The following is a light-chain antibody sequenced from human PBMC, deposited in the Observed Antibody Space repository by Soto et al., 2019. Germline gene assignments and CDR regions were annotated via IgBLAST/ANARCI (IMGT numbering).Light chain of an antibody. CDR3: SSFAGNNNLV. CDR1: SSDVGGYNY. J-gene: IGLJ2*01. V-gene: IGLV2-8*01. Sequence: QSALTQPPSASGSPGQSVTISCTGTSSDVGGYNYVSWYQQHPGKAPKLMISEVRTRPSGVPDRFSGSKSGNTASLTVSGLQAEDEADYYCSSFAGNNNLVFGGGTKLTVL. CDR2: EVR.